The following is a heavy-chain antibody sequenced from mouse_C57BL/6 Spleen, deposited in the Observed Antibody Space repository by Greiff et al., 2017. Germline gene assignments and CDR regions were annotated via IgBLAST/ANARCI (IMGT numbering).Heavy chain of an antibody. D-gene: IGHD2-5*01. CDR2: IHPNSGST. Sequence: VKLQQSGAELVKPGASVKLSCKASGYTFTSYWMHWVKQRPGQGLEWIGMIHPNSGSTNYNEKFKSKATLTVDKSSSTAYMQLSSLTSEDSAVYYCARSESNYYYFDYWGQGTTLTVSS. CDR1: GYTFTSYW. V-gene: IGHV1-64*01. CDR3: ARSESNYYYFDY. J-gene: IGHJ2*01.